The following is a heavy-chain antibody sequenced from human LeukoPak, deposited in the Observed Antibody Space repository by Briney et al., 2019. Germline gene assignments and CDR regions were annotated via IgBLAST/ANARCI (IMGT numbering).Heavy chain of an antibody. CDR1: GFTFSSYE. Sequence: AGGSLRLSCAASGFTFSSYEMNWVRQAPGKGLEWVSYISSSGSTIYYADSVKGRFTISRDNAKNSLYLQMNSLRAGDTAVYYCARVRKYSGYYSWYFDLWGRGTLVSVSS. CDR2: ISSSGSTI. V-gene: IGHV3-48*03. D-gene: IGHD5-12*01. J-gene: IGHJ2*01. CDR3: ARVRKYSGYYSWYFDL.